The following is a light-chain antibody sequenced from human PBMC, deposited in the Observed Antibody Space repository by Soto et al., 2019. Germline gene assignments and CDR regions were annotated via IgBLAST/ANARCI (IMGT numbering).Light chain of an antibody. CDR2: EAS. CDR1: QSISSW. J-gene: IGKJ4*01. CDR3: QQYDSYPLT. V-gene: IGKV1-5*03. Sequence: DIQMTQSPSTLSASVGDRVTISCRASQSISSWLAWYQQKPGKATKLLIYEASRLESGVPSRFRVSGSGTEFSLTLSSLQPEDYATYYGQQYDSYPLTLGGGTKVEIK.